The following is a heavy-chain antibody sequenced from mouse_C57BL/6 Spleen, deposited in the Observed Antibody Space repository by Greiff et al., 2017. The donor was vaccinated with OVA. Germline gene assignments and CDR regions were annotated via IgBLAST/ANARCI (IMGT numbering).Heavy chain of an antibody. D-gene: IGHD2-3*01. CDR3: AIYDGYYEGYFDY. Sequence: ESGPGLVKPSQSLSLTCSVTGYSITSGYYWNWIRQFPGNKLEWMGYISYDGSNNYNPSLKNRISITRDTSKNQFFLKLNSVTTEDTATYYCAIYDGYYEGYFDYWGQGTTLTVSS. J-gene: IGHJ2*01. CDR2: ISYDGSN. CDR1: GYSITSGYY. V-gene: IGHV3-6*01.